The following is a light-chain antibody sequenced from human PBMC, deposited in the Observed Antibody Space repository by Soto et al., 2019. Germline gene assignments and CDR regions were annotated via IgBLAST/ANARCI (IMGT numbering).Light chain of an antibody. J-gene: IGLJ2*01. CDR2: GNS. V-gene: IGLV1-40*01. Sequence: QHVLTQPPSVSGAPGQRVTISCTGSSSNIGAGYDVHWYQQLPGTAPKLLMYGNSNRPSGVPDRFSGSKSGTSASLAITKLQAEDEADYYCQSYDRSLSVVFGGGTKLTVL. CDR1: SSNIGAGYD. CDR3: QSYDRSLSVV.